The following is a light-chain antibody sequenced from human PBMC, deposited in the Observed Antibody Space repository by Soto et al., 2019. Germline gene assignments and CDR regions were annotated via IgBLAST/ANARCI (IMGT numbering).Light chain of an antibody. V-gene: IGKV3-20*01. CDR3: QQYGSSPHT. CDR2: GAS. J-gene: IGKJ4*01. CDR1: QSVSSSY. Sequence: EIVLTQSPGTLSLSPGERATLSCRASQSVSSSYLAWYQQKPGQAPRLLIYGASSRATGIPARFSASGSGTDLTLTISRLEPEAFAVYYCQQYGSSPHTFGGGTKVEIK.